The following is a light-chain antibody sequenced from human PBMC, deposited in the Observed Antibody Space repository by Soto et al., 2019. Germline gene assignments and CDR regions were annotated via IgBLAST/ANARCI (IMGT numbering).Light chain of an antibody. CDR1: SSDVGSHNL. CDR2: EVN. Sequence: QSALTQPASVSGSPGQSITISCTGTSSDVGSHNLVSWYQQHPGKAPKFMIYEVNKRPSGVSNRFSGSKSGNTASLTISGLQAEDEADYYCCSHVGGSTWTWVFGGGTKVTVL. CDR3: CSHVGGSTWTWV. V-gene: IGLV2-23*02. J-gene: IGLJ3*02.